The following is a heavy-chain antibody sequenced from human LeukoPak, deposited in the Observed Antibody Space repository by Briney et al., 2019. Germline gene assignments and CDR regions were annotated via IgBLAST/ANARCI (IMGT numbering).Heavy chain of an antibody. CDR3: ARGGGLDI. CDR2: IWYDGSNK. V-gene: IGHV3-33*01. D-gene: IGHD3-16*01. J-gene: IGHJ6*02. Sequence: GGSLRLSCAASGFTFSSYGMHWVRQAPGKGLEWVAVIWYDGSNKYYADSVKGRFTISRDNSKNSLYLQMSNLRAEDTAVYFCARGGGLDIWGQGATVTVSS. CDR1: GFTFSSYG.